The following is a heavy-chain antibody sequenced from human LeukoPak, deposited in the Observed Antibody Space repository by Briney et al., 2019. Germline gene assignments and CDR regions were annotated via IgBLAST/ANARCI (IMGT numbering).Heavy chain of an antibody. J-gene: IGHJ6*04. V-gene: IGHV3-48*03. CDR1: GFTFSSYW. D-gene: IGHD3-10*02. Sequence: PGGSLRLSCAASGFTFSSYWMNWVRPAPGKGLEWVSYISSSGSTIYYADSVKGRFTISRDNAKNSLYLQMNSLRAEDTAVYYCAELGITMIGGVWGKGTTVTISS. CDR3: AELGITMIGGV. CDR2: ISSSGSTI.